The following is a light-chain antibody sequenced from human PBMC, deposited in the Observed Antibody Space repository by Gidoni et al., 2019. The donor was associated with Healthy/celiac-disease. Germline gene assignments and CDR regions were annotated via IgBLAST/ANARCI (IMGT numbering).Light chain of an antibody. CDR1: QGISSY. V-gene: IGKV1-9*01. CDR2: AAS. CDR3: QQLNSYPPT. Sequence: DIQLTQSPSFLSASVGDRVTITCRASQGISSYLAWYQQKPGKAPKLLIYAASTLQSGVPSSFSGSGSGTEFTLTISSLQPEDFATYYCQQLNSYPPTFXGXTKVEIK. J-gene: IGKJ4*01.